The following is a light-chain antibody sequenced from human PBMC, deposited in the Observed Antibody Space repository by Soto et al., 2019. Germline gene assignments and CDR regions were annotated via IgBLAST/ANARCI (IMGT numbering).Light chain of an antibody. V-gene: IGKV1-5*03. CDR1: QTISSW. J-gene: IGKJ4*01. CDR3: QQRSNWPLT. CDR2: KAS. Sequence: DIQMTQSPSTLSGAVGDRVSITFRASQTISSWLAWYQQKPGKAPKLLIYKASTLKSGVPSRFSGSGSGTEFTLTISSLEPEHFAVYYCQQRSNWPLTFGGGTKVDIK.